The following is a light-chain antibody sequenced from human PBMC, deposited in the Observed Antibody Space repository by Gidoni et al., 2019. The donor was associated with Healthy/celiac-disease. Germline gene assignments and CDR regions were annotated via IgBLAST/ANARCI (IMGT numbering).Light chain of an antibody. CDR3: RSYTSSSTLV. V-gene: IGLV2-14*01. Sequence: QSALTPPASVSGSPGQSITISCTGTSSDVGGYNYVSWYQQHPSKAPKLMIYEVSNRHSGVSNRVSGSKSGDTASLTISGLQAEDEADYYCRSYTSSSTLVFGGGTKLTVL. CDR2: EVS. J-gene: IGLJ2*01. CDR1: SSDVGGYNY.